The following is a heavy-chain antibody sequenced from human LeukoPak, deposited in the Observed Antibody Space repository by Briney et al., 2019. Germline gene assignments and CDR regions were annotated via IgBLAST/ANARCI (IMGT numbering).Heavy chain of an antibody. J-gene: IGHJ3*02. Sequence: GESLKISCKGSGYSFTSYWIGWVRQLPGKGLEWMGIIYPGDSDTRYSPSFQGQVTISADKSIGTAYLQWSSLKATDTAMYYCAGPISSRGAFDIWGQGTMVTVSS. CDR2: IYPGDSDT. D-gene: IGHD2-2*01. CDR3: AGPISSRGAFDI. V-gene: IGHV5-51*01. CDR1: GYSFTSYW.